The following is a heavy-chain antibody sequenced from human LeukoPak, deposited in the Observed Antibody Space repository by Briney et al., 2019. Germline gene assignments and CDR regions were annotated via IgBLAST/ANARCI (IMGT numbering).Heavy chain of an antibody. Sequence: NTGGSLRLSCTASGFTFSGYSMNWIRQAPGKGLEWVSSFGTRSTSIYHAGSVKGRFAISRDNAKNSLYLQMNSLRVEDTALYYCAREVSEGFDFWGQGTLVTVSS. V-gene: IGHV3-21*01. CDR2: FGTRSTSI. CDR1: GFTFSGYS. CDR3: AREVSEGFDF. D-gene: IGHD3-22*01. J-gene: IGHJ4*02.